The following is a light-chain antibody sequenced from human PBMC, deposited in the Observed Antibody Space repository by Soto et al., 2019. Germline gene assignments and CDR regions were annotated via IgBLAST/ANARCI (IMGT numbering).Light chain of an antibody. CDR3: TSFTAPTTHV. V-gene: IGLV2-14*01. Sequence: QSDLTQPASVSGSPGQSITISCTGTSSDVGYYNYVSWSQQHPGKAPKLMIYDGSYRPSGVSSRFSGSKSGNTASLTISGLQAVFYADYSSTSFTAPTTHVFRPGTNVTV. CDR1: SSDVGYYNY. CDR2: DGS. J-gene: IGLJ1*01.